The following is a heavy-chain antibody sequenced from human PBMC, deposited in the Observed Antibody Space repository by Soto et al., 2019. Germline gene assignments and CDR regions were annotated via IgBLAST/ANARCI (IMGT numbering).Heavy chain of an antibody. D-gene: IGHD3-22*01. CDR1: GGTFSRHA. Sequence: QVQLVQSGAEVRKPGSSVKVSCKASGGTFSRHAISWVRQAPGQGLEWMGGLIPIFGTANHAQKFQGRVTIIADESTSTVYMELRSLRSEDTAMYYCARGWGYDSNDYYYAYWGQGTLVIVSS. CDR2: LIPIFGTA. CDR3: ARGWGYDSNDYYYAY. V-gene: IGHV1-69*01. J-gene: IGHJ4*02.